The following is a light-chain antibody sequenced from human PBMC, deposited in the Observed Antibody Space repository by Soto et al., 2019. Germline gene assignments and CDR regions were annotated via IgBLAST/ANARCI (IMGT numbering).Light chain of an antibody. J-gene: IGLJ1*01. CDR2: EVS. CDR1: SSDVGGDNY. CDR3: SSYAGSNNYV. Sequence: QSALTQPPSASGSPGQSVTISCTGTSSDVGGDNYVSWYQQHPGNVPKVVIYEVSKRPSGVPDRFSGSKSGNTASLTVSGLQAEDEADYYCSSYAGSNNYVFGTGTKVTVL. V-gene: IGLV2-8*01.